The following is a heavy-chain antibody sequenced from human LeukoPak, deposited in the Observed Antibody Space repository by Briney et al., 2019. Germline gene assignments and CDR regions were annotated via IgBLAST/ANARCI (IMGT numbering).Heavy chain of an antibody. J-gene: IGHJ4*02. CDR3: ARDLGSGWPGVDY. D-gene: IGHD6-19*01. Sequence: GASVKVSCKASGYTFTSYGISWVRQAPGQGLEWMGWISAYNGNTNYAQKLQGRVTITRDTSASTAYMELSSLRSEDTAVYYCARDLGSGWPGVDYWGQGTLVTVSS. CDR1: GYTFTSYG. CDR2: ISAYNGNT. V-gene: IGHV1-18*01.